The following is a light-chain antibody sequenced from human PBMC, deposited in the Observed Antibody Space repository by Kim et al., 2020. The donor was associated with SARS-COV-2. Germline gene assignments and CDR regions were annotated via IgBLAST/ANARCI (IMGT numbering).Light chain of an antibody. J-gene: IGKJ2*01. CDR2: DTS. CDR1: QDINEF. V-gene: IGKV1-33*01. CDR3: QQHDTLPST. Sequence: YASVGDRVTITCQASQDINEFLSWYQLKPGTAPKLLIYDTSYLETGVPSRFSGSGGGTYFTFTISSLQPEDFATYYCQQHDTLPSTFGQGTKLEI.